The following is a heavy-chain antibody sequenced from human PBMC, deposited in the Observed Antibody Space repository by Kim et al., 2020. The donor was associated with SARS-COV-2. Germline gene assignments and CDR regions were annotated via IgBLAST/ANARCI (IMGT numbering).Heavy chain of an antibody. D-gene: IGHD3-10*01. CDR1: GGSISSGDYY. CDR3: ARGFEGYSYVSGSYYYYGLYV. V-gene: IGHV4-30-4*01. CDR2: IYYSGST. Sequence: SETLSLTCTVSGGSISSGDYYWSWIRQPPGKGLEWIGYIYYSGSTYYNPSLKSRVTISVDTSKNQFSLKLSSVTAADTAVYYCARGFEGYSYVSGSYYYYGLYVRGQGTTVTVSS. J-gene: IGHJ6*02.